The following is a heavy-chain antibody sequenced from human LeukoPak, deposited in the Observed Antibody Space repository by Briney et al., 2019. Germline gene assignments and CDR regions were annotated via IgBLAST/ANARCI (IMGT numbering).Heavy chain of an antibody. V-gene: IGHV3-7*03. CDR1: GFIFSDFW. Sequence: GGSLRLSCAASGFIFSDFWMYWVRQAPGKGLEWLANIKEDGSVKYYVDSVKGRFTISRDNAKNLLFLQMNSLRTEDTAVYSCARGRRDSEYVGGLGYWGQGILVTVSS. J-gene: IGHJ4*02. CDR2: IKEDGSVK. CDR3: ARGRRDSEYVGGLGY. D-gene: IGHD3-16*01.